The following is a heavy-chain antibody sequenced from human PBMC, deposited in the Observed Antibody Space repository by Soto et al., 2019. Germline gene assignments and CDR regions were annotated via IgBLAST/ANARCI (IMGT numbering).Heavy chain of an antibody. CDR1: GGTFSSYT. J-gene: IGHJ6*02. Sequence: QVQLVQSGAEVKKPGSSVKVSCKASGGTFSSYTISWVRQAPGQGLEWMGRIIPILGIANYAQKFQGRVTITADKSPSTAYMGLSSLRSEDTAVYYCATCRDCSSTSCYSMDVWGQGTTVTVSS. V-gene: IGHV1-69*02. CDR3: ATCRDCSSTSCYSMDV. D-gene: IGHD2-2*01. CDR2: IIPILGIA.